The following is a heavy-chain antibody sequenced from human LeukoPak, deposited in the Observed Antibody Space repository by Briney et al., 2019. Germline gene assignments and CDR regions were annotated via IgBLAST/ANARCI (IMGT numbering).Heavy chain of an antibody. CDR1: GGTFSSYA. J-gene: IGHJ6*03. CDR3: ARSIDIVVVPAADHYYYYYYMDV. Sequence: SVKVSCKASGGTFSSYAISWVRQAPGQGLEWMGGIIPIFGTANYAQKFQGRVTITADESTSTAYMELSSLRSEDTAVYYCARSIDIVVVPAADHYYYYYYMDVWGKGTTVTVSS. D-gene: IGHD2-2*01. CDR2: IIPIFGTA. V-gene: IGHV1-69*01.